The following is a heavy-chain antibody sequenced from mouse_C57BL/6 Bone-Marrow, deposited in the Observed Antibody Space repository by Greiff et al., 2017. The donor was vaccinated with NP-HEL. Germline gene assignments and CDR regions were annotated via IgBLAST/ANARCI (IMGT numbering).Heavy chain of an antibody. Sequence: VQLQQSGAELVRPGASVKLSCTASGFNITDDYMHWVKQRPEQGLEWIGWIDPENGDTEYASKFQGKATITADTSSNTAYLQLSSLTSEDTAVYYCTTVVAPYYAMDYWGQGTSVTVSS. V-gene: IGHV14-4*01. CDR3: TTVVAPYYAMDY. CDR2: IDPENGDT. CDR1: GFNITDDY. D-gene: IGHD1-1*01. J-gene: IGHJ4*01.